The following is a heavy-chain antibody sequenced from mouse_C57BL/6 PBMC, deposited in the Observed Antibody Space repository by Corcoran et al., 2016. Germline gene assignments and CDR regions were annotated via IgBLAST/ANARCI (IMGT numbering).Heavy chain of an antibody. CDR1: GYTFTDYY. V-gene: IGHV1-26*01. J-gene: IGHJ2*01. CDR2: INPNNGGT. D-gene: IGHD2-5*01. Sequence: EVQLQQSGPDLVKTGASVKISCTASGYTFTDYYMNWVKQSHGKGLEWLGDINPNNGGTSYNQKFKGKATLTVDKSSSTAYMELRSLTSEDSAVYYCARAYYSNYYFDYWGQGTTLTVSS. CDR3: ARAYYSNYYFDY.